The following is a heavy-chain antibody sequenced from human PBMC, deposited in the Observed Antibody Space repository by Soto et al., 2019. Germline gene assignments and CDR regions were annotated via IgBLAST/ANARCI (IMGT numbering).Heavy chain of an antibody. D-gene: IGHD1-1*01. CDR2: IYYSGST. Sequence: SETLSLTCTVSGDSISSSSYLWGWIRQPPGKGLEWIGSIYYSGSTYHHPSLKTRVTISVDTSKNQFSLKLSSVTAADTAVYHCARHGGPSRTGTGFHYWGQGTLVTVSS. CDR3: ARHGGPSRTGTGFHY. CDR1: GDSISSSSYL. J-gene: IGHJ4*02. V-gene: IGHV4-39*01.